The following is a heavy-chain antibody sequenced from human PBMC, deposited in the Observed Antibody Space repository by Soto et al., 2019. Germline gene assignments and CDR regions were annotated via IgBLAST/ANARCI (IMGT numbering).Heavy chain of an antibody. J-gene: IGHJ4*02. CDR1: GFTFSSYW. V-gene: IGHV3-74*01. Sequence: PGGSLRLSCAASGFTFSSYWMHWVRQAPGKGLVWVSRINSGGSSTSYADSVKGRFTISRDNAKNTLYLQMNSLRAEDTAVYYCVRTSLVVAAASREDYWCQGALVTVSS. CDR2: INSGGSST. D-gene: IGHD2-15*01. CDR3: VRTSLVVAAASREDY.